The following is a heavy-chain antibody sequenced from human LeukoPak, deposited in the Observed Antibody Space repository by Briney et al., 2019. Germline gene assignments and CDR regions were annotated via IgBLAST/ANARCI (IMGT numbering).Heavy chain of an antibody. Sequence: ASVKVSCKASGYSFTSNVISWVRQAPGQGLEWMGWISAYNGNTNYAQKFQGRVTMTTSTSTSIVYMELRSLRSDDTAVYFCAREGGTWVPFDYWGQGTLVTVSS. CDR3: AREGGTWVPFDY. D-gene: IGHD1-1*01. CDR2: ISAYNGNT. CDR1: GYSFTSNV. J-gene: IGHJ4*02. V-gene: IGHV1-18*01.